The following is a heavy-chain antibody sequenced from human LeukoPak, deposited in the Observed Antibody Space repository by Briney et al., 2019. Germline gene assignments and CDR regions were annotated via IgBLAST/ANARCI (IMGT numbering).Heavy chain of an antibody. D-gene: IGHD1-1*01. CDR2: IIPIFGTA. CDR1: GGTFSSCA. J-gene: IGHJ5*02. CDR3: ARDRDTEYNHDRGSYWFDP. Sequence: GSSVKVSCKASGGTFSSCAISWVRQAPGQGLEWMGGIIPIFGTANYAQKFQGRVTITADKSTSTAYMELSSLRSEDTAVYYCARDRDTEYNHDRGSYWFDPWGQGTLVTVSS. V-gene: IGHV1-69*06.